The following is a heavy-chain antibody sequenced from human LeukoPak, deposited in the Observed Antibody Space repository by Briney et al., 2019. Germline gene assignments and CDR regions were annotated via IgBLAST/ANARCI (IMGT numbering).Heavy chain of an antibody. J-gene: IGHJ5*02. D-gene: IGHD3-10*01. CDR2: INPNSGGP. CDR3: ARVGWFGEFQNWFDP. CDR1: GYTFTGYY. Sequence: GASVKVSCKASGYTFTGYYMHWVRQAPGQGLEWMGWINPNSGGPNYAQKFQGRVTMTRDTSISTAYMELSRLRSDDTAVYYCARVGWFGEFQNWFDPWGQGTLVTVSS. V-gene: IGHV1-2*02.